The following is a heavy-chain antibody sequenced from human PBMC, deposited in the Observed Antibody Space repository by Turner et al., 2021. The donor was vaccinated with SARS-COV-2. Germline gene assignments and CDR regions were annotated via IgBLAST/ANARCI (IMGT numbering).Heavy chain of an antibody. D-gene: IGHD3-9*01. CDR3: ATHYDIVNPYYAPRGYSGMDV. CDR2: FDPEDGKP. J-gene: IGHJ6*02. Sequence: QVQLVQSGAEVKKPGASVKVSCKVSGYTLTELSMHWVRQAPGKGLEWMGGFDPEDGKPIYAQNLQGRVTMTEDTSTDTAYMELRSLRSEDTAVYYCATHYDIVNPYYAPRGYSGMDVWGQGTAVTVSS. CDR1: GYTLTELS. V-gene: IGHV1-24*01.